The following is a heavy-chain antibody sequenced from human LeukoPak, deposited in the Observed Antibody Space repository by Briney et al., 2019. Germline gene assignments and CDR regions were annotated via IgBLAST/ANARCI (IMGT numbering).Heavy chain of an antibody. CDR1: GFTFSSYR. D-gene: IGHD3-22*01. V-gene: IGHV3-21*01. Sequence: PGGSLRLSCAASGFTFSSYRMNWVRQAPGKGVEWVSSISSSSSYIYYADSVKGRFTISRDNAKNSLSLQMNSLRDEDTAVYYCARAKWFYSHQFDSWGQGTLVIVSS. CDR2: ISSSSSYI. CDR3: ARAKWFYSHQFDS. J-gene: IGHJ4*02.